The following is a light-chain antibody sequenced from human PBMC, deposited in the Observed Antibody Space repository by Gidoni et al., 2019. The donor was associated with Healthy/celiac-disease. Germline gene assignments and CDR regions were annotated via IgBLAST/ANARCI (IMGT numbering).Light chain of an antibody. CDR1: KWGDKY. V-gene: IGLV3-1*01. J-gene: IGLJ2*01. Sequence: SYELTQPPSVSVSPGQTASITCSGDKWGDKYACWYKQKPGQSPVRVIYQDSKRPSGIPARFSGSNSGNTATLTISGTQAMDEADYYCQAGDSSTPVVFGGGTKLTVL. CDR3: QAGDSSTPVV. CDR2: QDS.